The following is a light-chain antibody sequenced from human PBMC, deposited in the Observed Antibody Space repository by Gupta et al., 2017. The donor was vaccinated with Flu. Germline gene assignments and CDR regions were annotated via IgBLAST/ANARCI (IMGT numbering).Light chain of an antibody. Sequence: QSVLAQPPSVSAAPGPQVTISCSGSSSNIGNNDVSWYQQFPGTAPKHLRYDNDKRPSGIPDRFSGSRAGTSATPATTGLQAGEEADDVGGTWDSALSGGIFGGGTKLTVL. CDR3: GTWDSALSGGI. V-gene: IGLV1-51*01. J-gene: IGLJ2*01. CDR2: DND. CDR1: SSNIGNND.